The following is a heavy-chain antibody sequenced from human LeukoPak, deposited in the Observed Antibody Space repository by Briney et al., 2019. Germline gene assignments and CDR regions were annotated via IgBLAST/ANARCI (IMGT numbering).Heavy chain of an antibody. CDR2: IRYDGSNK. CDR3: ASPLIIAVAGSVKVFDY. J-gene: IGHJ4*02. Sequence: GGSLRLSCAASGFTFSSYGMHWVRQAPGKGLEWVAFIRYDGSNKYYADSVKGRFTISRDNSKNTLYLQMNSLRAEDTAVYYCASPLIIAVAGSVKVFDYWGQGTLVTVPS. V-gene: IGHV3-30*02. D-gene: IGHD6-19*01. CDR1: GFTFSSYG.